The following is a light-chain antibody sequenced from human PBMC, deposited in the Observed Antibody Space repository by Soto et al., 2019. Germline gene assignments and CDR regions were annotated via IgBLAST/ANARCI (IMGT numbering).Light chain of an antibody. Sequence: ENVLTQSPGTLSLSPGERATLSCRASQSLSSSYLAWYQQKPGQAPRLLIYGASNRATGIPDRFSGSGSGTDFTLTISRLEPEDFAVYYCQQYGSSGTFGQGTKVDIK. V-gene: IGKV3-20*01. CDR1: QSLSSSY. J-gene: IGKJ1*01. CDR3: QQYGSSGT. CDR2: GAS.